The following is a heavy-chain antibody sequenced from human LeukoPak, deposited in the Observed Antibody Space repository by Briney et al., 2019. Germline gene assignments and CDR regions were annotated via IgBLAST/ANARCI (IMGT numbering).Heavy chain of an antibody. D-gene: IGHD3-22*01. CDR2: IHYTGST. CDR3: ARSSSYSPYYFDS. V-gene: IGHV4-59*01. CDR1: GGSIRGYY. J-gene: IGHJ4*02. Sequence: SETLSLTCTVSGGSIRGYYWSWIRQPPGKGLEWIGYIHYTGSTDYNPSLKSRVTISVDTSKNQFSLKLSSETVADTAMYYCARSSSYSPYYFDSWGQGTLVTVSS.